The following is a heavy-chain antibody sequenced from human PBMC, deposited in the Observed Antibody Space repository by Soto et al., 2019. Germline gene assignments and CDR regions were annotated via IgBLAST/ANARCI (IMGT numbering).Heavy chain of an antibody. Sequence: GGSLRLSCAASGFTVSRKYMSWVLQAPWKGLEWVSLIQSGGPTYYADSVKGRFTISRDTSENTVHLQMDSLRAEDTAVYYCARDHVLSEGGRYYREPLAVWGQGTTVTVSS. CDR3: ARDHVLSEGGRYYREPLAV. D-gene: IGHD1-26*01. V-gene: IGHV3-66*01. J-gene: IGHJ6*02. CDR2: IQSGGPT. CDR1: GFTVSRKY.